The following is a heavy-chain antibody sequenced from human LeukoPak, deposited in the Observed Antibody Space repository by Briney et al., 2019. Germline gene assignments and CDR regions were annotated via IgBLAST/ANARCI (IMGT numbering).Heavy chain of an antibody. J-gene: IGHJ4*02. V-gene: IGHV3-21*01. CDR1: GFTFSNYG. Sequence: RGSLTLSCAASGFTFSNYGMNWVSQAPGKGLEWVSSISSSSSNIYYADSVKGRFTISRDNAKNSLYLQMNSLRAEDTAVYYCSRDFQGWGQGTLVTVSS. CDR2: ISSSSSNI. CDR3: SRDFQG.